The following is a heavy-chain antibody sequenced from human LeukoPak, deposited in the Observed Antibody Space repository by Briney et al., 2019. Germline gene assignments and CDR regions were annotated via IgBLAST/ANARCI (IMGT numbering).Heavy chain of an antibody. CDR3: VRDLGGRSGH. J-gene: IGHJ4*02. CDR2: INEDGSTT. Sequence: GESLRLSCAASGLTFSSNRMHWVRQAPGKGLVWVSRINEDGSTTNYADSVKGRSTIFRDNAKNTLYLQMNSLRAEDTAVYYCVRDLGGRSGHWGQGTLVTVSS. V-gene: IGHV3-74*01. D-gene: IGHD1-26*01. CDR1: GLTFSSNR.